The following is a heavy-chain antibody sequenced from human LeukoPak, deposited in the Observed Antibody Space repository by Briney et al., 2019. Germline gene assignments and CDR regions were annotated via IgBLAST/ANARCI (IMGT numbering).Heavy chain of an antibody. V-gene: IGHV1-2*06. D-gene: IGHD7-27*01. CDR1: GYTFTDYY. CDR2: INPNSGGT. CDR3: ARWRLGTDHDY. J-gene: IGHJ4*02. Sequence: GASVKVSCKASGYTFTDYYMHWVRQAPGQGLEWMGRINPNSGGTNYAQKFQGRVTMTRDTSISTAYMELSRLRSDDTAVYYCARWRLGTDHDYWGPGTLVTVSS.